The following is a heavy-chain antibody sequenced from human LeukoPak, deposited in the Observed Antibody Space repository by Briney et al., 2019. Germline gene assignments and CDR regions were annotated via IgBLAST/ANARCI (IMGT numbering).Heavy chain of an antibody. CDR1: GFTFSNAW. D-gene: IGHD1-26*01. CDR3: TTGWYSGNYFDY. CDR2: IKSKSAGGTT. J-gene: IGHJ4*02. Sequence: GGSLRLSCAASGFTFSNAWISWVRQAPGKGLEWIGRIKSKSAGGTTDYAAPVKGRFTISRDDSTNTLYVQMNSLRAEDTAVYYCTTGWYSGNYFDYWGQGTRVTVSS. V-gene: IGHV3-15*01.